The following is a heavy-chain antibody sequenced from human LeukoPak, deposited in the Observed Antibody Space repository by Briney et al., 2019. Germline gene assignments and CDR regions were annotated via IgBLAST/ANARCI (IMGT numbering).Heavy chain of an antibody. Sequence: SETLSLTCTVSGGSISSFYWSWIRQPPGKGLEWIGYIYYSGSTNYNPSLKSRVAISVDTSTNQFSLKLSSVTAADTAVYYCARSTRAADGTGPYCSDSWGLGTLVTVSS. D-gene: IGHD6-13*01. CDR3: ARSTRAADGTGPYCSDS. CDR1: GGSISSFY. V-gene: IGHV4-59*01. J-gene: IGHJ4*02. CDR2: IYYSGST.